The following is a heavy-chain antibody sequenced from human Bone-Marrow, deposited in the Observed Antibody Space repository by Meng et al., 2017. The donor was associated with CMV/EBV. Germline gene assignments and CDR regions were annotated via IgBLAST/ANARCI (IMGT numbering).Heavy chain of an antibody. V-gene: IGHV4-34*01. J-gene: IGHJ6*02. CDR1: GGSFSGYY. CDR3: ARTGPASSYYYYGMDV. D-gene: IGHD2-2*01. CDR2: INHSGST. Sequence: SETLSLTCAVHGGSFSGYYWSWIRQPPGKGLEWIGEINHSGSTNYNPSLKSRVTISVDTSKNQFSLKLSSVTAADTAVYYCARTGPASSYYYYGMDVWGQGTTVTVSS.